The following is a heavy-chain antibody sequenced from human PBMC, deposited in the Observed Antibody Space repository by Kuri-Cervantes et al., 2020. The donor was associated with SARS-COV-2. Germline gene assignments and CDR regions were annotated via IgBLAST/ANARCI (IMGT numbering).Heavy chain of an antibody. CDR1: GYTFSSHA. D-gene: IGHD1-1*01. CDR2: ISTYNGDT. V-gene: IGHV1-18*04. CDR3: ARLNLESGDTKFDP. Sequence: ASVKVSCKASGYTFSSHAISWVRQAPGQGLEWIGWISTYNGDTQYAQKFQGRVIMTTDTSTTTVFMGLWDLTFDDTAVYYCARLNLESGDTKFDPWGQGIPVTVSS. J-gene: IGHJ5*02.